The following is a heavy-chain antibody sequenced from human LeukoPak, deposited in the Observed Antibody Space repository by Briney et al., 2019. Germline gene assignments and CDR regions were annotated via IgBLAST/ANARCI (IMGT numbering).Heavy chain of an antibody. D-gene: IGHD6-19*01. CDR3: ARGTYSSGWYTDAFDI. CDR2: IYYSGST. J-gene: IGHJ3*02. V-gene: IGHV4-61*01. CDR1: GGSVSSGSYY. Sequence: PSETLSLTCTVSGGSVSSGSYYWSWIRQPPGKGLEWIGYIYYSGSTNYNPSLKSRVTISVDTSKNQFSLKLSSVTAADTAVYYCARGTYSSGWYTDAFDIWGQGTMVTVSS.